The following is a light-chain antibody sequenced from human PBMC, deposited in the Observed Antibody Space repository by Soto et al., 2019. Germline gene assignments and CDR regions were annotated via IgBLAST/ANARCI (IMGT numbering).Light chain of an antibody. J-gene: IGKJ1*01. CDR2: DAS. CDR3: QQYVTAPWT. CDR1: PSLSRSS. V-gene: IGKV3-20*01. Sequence: EIVLTQSPGTLSLSPGERATLSCRASPSLSRSSLAWYQQKPGQAPRLLIYDASSRATGIPDRFSGSGSGTDFTLTISGLEPEDFAVYYCQQYVTAPWTFGQGTKVEIK.